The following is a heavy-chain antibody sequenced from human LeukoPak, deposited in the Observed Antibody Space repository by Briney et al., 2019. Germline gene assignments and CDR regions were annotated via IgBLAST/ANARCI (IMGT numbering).Heavy chain of an antibody. V-gene: IGHV4-59*01. J-gene: IGHJ4*02. Sequence: SETLSLTCTVSGGSISSYYWSWIRQPPGKGLEWIGYIYYSGSTNYNPSLKSRVTISVDTSKNQSSLKLSSVTAADTAVYYCARGQGTGYSYGLDYWGQGTLVTVSS. CDR1: GGSISSYY. CDR2: IYYSGST. D-gene: IGHD5-18*01. CDR3: ARGQGTGYSYGLDY.